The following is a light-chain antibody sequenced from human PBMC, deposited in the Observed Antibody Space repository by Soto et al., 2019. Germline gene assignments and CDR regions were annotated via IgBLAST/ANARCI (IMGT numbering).Light chain of an antibody. CDR3: QKYNSAPLT. Sequence: DIQMTQSPSSVSASVGDRVTITCRASQGINKYLAWYQQKPGKSPKLLIYDASNLQSGVPSRFSGSGSGTDFTLTISSLLHEDVAIYYCQKYNSAPLTFGGGTKVEIK. J-gene: IGKJ4*01. CDR1: QGINKY. V-gene: IGKV1-27*01. CDR2: DAS.